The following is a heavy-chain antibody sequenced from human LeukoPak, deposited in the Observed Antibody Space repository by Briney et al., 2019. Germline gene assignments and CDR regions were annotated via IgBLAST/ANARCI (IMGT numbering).Heavy chain of an antibody. CDR3: ARVKGGATGRYYYYCMDV. CDR2: ISSNGGST. V-gene: IGHV3-64*01. D-gene: IGHD1-26*01. J-gene: IGHJ6*03. CDR1: GFTFSSYA. Sequence: GGSLRLSCAASGFTFSSYAMHWVRQAPGKGLEYVSAISSNGGSTYYANSVKGRFTISRDNSKNTLYLQMGSLRAEDMAVYYCARVKGGATGRYYYYCMDVWGKGTTVTVSS.